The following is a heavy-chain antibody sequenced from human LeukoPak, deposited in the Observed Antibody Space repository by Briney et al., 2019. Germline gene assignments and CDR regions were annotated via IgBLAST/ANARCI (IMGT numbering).Heavy chain of an antibody. Sequence: GGSLTLSCAASGFTFSSYSMIWARQAPGKGLEWVSYISLSSSTIYYADSVKGRFTISRDNAKNSQYLQMNSLRDEDTAVYYCASMLTGSFDSWGQGTLVSVSS. V-gene: IGHV3-48*02. D-gene: IGHD7-27*01. CDR1: GFTFSSYS. J-gene: IGHJ4*02. CDR2: ISLSSSTI. CDR3: ASMLTGSFDS.